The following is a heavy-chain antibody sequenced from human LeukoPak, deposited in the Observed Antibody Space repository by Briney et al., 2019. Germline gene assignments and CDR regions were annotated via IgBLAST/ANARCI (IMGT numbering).Heavy chain of an antibody. D-gene: IGHD3-10*01. Sequence: SETLSLTCTVSGDSVSNGNYYWSWLRQPPGKALEWIGYIYYTGKTYYNPSLEGRVTILVDTSRNHFSVKLSSVTAADTAVYYCARSQNYYGSGDHWSQGTLVTVSS. J-gene: IGHJ4*02. CDR2: IYYTGKT. V-gene: IGHV4-61*03. CDR1: GDSVSNGNYY. CDR3: ARSQNYYGSGDH.